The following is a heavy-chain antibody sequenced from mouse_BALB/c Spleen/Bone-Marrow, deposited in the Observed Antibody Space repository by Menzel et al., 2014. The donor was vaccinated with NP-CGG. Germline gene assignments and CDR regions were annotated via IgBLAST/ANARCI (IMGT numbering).Heavy chain of an antibody. D-gene: IGHD2-1*01. J-gene: IGHJ2*01. CDR1: GFTFSSFG. CDR3: ARSRGNFEDFDY. CDR2: ISSGSSTV. V-gene: IGHV5-17*02. Sequence: EVNVVESGGGLVQPGGSRKLSCAASGFTFSSFGMHWVRQAPEKGLEWVAYISSGSSTVFYADTVKGRFTVSRDNPKNTLFLQMSSLRSEDTAMYYCARSRGNFEDFDYWGQGTTLTVSS.